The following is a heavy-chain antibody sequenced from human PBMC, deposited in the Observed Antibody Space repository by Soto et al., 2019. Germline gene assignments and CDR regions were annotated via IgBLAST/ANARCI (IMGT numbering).Heavy chain of an antibody. CDR2: ISWNSGSI. Sequence: EVQLVESGGGLVQPGRSLRLSCAASGFTFDDYAMHWVRQAPGKGLEWVSGISWNSGSIGYADSVKGRFTISRDNAKNSLYLQMNSLRAEDTALYYCAKVAGYSSSEFDYWGQGTLVTVSS. V-gene: IGHV3-9*01. CDR3: AKVAGYSSSEFDY. D-gene: IGHD6-13*01. J-gene: IGHJ4*02. CDR1: GFTFDDYA.